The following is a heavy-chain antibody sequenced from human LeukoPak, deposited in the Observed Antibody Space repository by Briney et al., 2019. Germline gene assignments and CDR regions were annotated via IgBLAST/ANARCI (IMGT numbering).Heavy chain of an antibody. CDR2: ISYDGSNK. V-gene: IGHV3-30*04. Sequence: GGSLRLSCAASGFTFSSYAMHWVRQAPGKGLEWVAVISYDGSNKYYADSVKGRFTISRDNSKTTLYLQMNSLRAEETAVYYCARVGVATPAGRHRSREIDYWGQGTLVTVSS. CDR3: ARVGVATPAGRHRSREIDY. J-gene: IGHJ4*02. CDR1: GFTFSSYA. D-gene: IGHD5-12*01.